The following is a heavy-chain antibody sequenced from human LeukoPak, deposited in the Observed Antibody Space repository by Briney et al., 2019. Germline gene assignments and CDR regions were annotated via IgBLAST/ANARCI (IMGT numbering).Heavy chain of an antibody. Sequence: PGGSLRLSCAVSGYTFSRYSMNWVRQAPGKGLEWVSYISSSSSTIYYADCGRGRFTISRESAKKSLYLQMNRLRAEYTGVYYCARLGFVNWGEETLVTVSS. J-gene: IGHJ4*02. CDR2: ISSSSSTI. CDR3: ARLGFVN. CDR1: GYTFSRYS. V-gene: IGHV3-48*01.